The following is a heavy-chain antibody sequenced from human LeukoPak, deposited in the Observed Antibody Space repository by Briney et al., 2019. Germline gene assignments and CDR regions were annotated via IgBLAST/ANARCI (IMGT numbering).Heavy chain of an antibody. CDR1: GGSISSSSYY. Sequence: KSSETLSLTCTVSGGSISSSSYYWGWIRQPPGKGLEWIGSIYYSGSTYYNPSLKSRVTISVDTSKNQFSLKLSSVTAADTAVYYCARSTKGWLPYYFDYWGQGTLVTVSS. V-gene: IGHV4-39*01. J-gene: IGHJ4*02. CDR3: ARSTKGWLPYYFDY. CDR2: IYYSGST. D-gene: IGHD6-19*01.